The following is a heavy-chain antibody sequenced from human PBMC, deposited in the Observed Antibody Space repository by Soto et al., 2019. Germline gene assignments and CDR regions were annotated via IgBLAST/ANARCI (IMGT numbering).Heavy chain of an antibody. CDR2: ISYDGSNK. Sequence: QVQLVESGGGVVQPGRSLRLSCAASTFAFSSYAMQWVRQTPGKGLEWVAIISYDGSNKYYADSVKGRFTISRDNSKNTLYLQMNSLRAEDTAVYFCARDVGDGFRSNAMDVWGQGTTVTVSS. J-gene: IGHJ6*02. D-gene: IGHD5-12*01. CDR1: TFAFSSYA. CDR3: ARDVGDGFRSNAMDV. V-gene: IGHV3-30-3*01.